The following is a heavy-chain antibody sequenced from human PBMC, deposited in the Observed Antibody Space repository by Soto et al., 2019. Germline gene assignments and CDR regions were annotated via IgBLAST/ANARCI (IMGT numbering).Heavy chain of an antibody. V-gene: IGHV4-31*03. Sequence: SETLSLTCTVSGGSISSGGYYWRWIRQHPGKGLEWIGYIYYSGSTYYNPSLKSRVTISVDTTKNHFPLQLSSVPAADTAAYHGARDGGEWQTAYCSSSGMPGRMDDWSPGTTATVS. D-gene: IGHD6-6*01. CDR2: IYYSGST. J-gene: IGHJ6*02. CDR3: ARDGGEWQTAYCSSSGMPGRMDD. CDR1: GGSISSGGYY.